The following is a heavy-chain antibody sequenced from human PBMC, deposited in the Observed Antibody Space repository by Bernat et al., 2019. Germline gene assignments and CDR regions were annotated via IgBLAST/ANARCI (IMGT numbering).Heavy chain of an antibody. Sequence: EVQLLESGGGLAPPGGSLRLSCAASGFIFSTYAINWVRQAPGKGLEWVSGISGSGGSTYYADSVKGRFTISRDNSKNTLYLQMNSLRAEDTAVYYCARRNYFDYWGQGTLVTVSS. V-gene: IGHV3-23*01. CDR1: GFIFSTYA. CDR3: ARRNYFDY. J-gene: IGHJ4*02. CDR2: ISGSGGST.